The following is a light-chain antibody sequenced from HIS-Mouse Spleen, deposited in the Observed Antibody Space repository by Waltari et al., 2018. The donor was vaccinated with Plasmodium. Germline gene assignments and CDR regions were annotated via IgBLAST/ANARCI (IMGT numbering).Light chain of an antibody. V-gene: IGKV1-33*01. CDR1: QDISNY. CDR3: QQYDNLPLT. CDR2: DAS. J-gene: IGKJ4*01. Sequence: DIQMTQSPSSLSASVGDRVTIPCQARQDISNYLNWYQQKPGKAPKLLIYDASNLETGVPSRFSGSGSGTDFTFTISSLQPEDIATYYCQQYDNLPLTFGGGTKVEIK.